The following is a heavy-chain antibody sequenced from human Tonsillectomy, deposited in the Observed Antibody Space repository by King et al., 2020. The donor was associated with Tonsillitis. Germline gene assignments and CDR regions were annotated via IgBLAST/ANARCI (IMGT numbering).Heavy chain of an antibody. J-gene: IGHJ4*02. Sequence: VQLVESGGGLVKPGGSLRLSCAASGFTFSSYSMNWVRQAPGKGLEWVLSISSSSSYIYYADSVKGRFTISRDNAKNSLFLQMNSLRAEDTAVYYCATSPAAAMGNDYWGQGTLVTVSS. CDR2: ISSSSSYI. CDR3: ATSPAAAMGNDY. V-gene: IGHV3-21*01. D-gene: IGHD2-2*01. CDR1: GFTFSSYS.